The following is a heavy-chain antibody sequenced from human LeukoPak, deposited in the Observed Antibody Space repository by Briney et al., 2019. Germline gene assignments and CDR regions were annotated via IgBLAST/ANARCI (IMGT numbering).Heavy chain of an antibody. D-gene: IGHD5-18*01. CDR1: GGSISSSSYY. V-gene: IGHV4-39*01. CDR2: IYYSGST. CDR3: ASSVDTAMVASGVFDY. J-gene: IGHJ4*02. Sequence: SETLSLTCTVSGGSISSSSYYWGWTRQPPGKGLEGIVRIYYSGSTYYNPSIKSRVSISVDTSKNQFSLKLSSVTDADTAVYYCASSVDTAMVASGVFDYWGQGTLVTVSS.